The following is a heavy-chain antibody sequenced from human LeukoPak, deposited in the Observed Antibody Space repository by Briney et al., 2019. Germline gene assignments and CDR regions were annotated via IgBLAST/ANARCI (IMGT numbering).Heavy chain of an antibody. Sequence: GGSLRLPCAASGFIFSDHAMGWVRQAPGKGLDWVSSISHSSMNIYYGDSVKGRFTVSRDNSKNTLFLQMNSLTAGDTAIYYCAKVFCTSTKCYPKSFDSWGQGTLVTVSA. CDR3: AKVFCTSTKCYPKSFDS. CDR1: GFIFSDHA. V-gene: IGHV3-23*05. J-gene: IGHJ5*01. D-gene: IGHD2-2*01. CDR2: ISHSSMNI.